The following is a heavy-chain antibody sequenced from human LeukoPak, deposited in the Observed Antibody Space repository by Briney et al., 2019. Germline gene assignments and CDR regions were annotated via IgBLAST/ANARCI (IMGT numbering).Heavy chain of an antibody. CDR2: INTDGSST. D-gene: IGHD1-26*01. V-gene: IGHV3-74*01. CDR1: GFIFSSYA. J-gene: IGHJ4*02. Sequence: GGSLRLSCAASGFIFSSYAMSWVRQAPGRGLVWVSRINTDGSSTSYADSVKGRFTISRDNAKNTLYLQMNSLRAEDTAVYYCARGWEIYYFDYWGQGTLVTVSS. CDR3: ARGWEIYYFDY.